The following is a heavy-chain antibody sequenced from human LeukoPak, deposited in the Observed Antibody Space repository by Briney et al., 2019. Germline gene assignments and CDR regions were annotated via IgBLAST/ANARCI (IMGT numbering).Heavy chain of an antibody. Sequence: PGGSLRLSCAASGFTLSSYDMHWVRQATGKGLEWVSGIGTAGDTYYPGSVKGRFTISRENARNSLYLQMNSLRAGDTAVYYCTRSDGNYHNFDYWGQGTLVTVSS. J-gene: IGHJ4*02. CDR1: GFTLSSYD. D-gene: IGHD3-16*02. CDR2: IGTAGDT. V-gene: IGHV3-13*01. CDR3: TRSDGNYHNFDY.